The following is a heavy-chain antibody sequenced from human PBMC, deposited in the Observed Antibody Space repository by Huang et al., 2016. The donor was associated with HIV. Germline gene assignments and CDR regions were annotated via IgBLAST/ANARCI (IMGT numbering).Heavy chain of an antibody. Sequence: EVQLLESGGGLVQPGGSLRLSCTASEFTWSSYGMCWVRQTQGKGLEWVTTMSGSSGNTYDADSVKGRFPISRDKSKNTLYLQMNSLRAEDTAVYFCAKKGGLTGFQPLDYWGQGTQVTVSS. CDR2: MSGSSGNT. CDR3: AKKGGLTGFQPLDY. D-gene: IGHD2-8*02. J-gene: IGHJ4*02. CDR1: EFTWSSYG. V-gene: IGHV3-23*01.